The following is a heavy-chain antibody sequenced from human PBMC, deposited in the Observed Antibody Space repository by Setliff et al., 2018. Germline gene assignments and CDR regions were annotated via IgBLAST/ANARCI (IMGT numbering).Heavy chain of an antibody. D-gene: IGHD1-1*01. CDR3: ARGSTGIYDP. CDR2: VHDNGET. J-gene: IGHJ5*02. V-gene: IGHV4-59*02. Sequence: KPSETLSLTCTVSGVSVASHYWSWIRQAPGTGLEWIAYVHDNGETNQNPSLKSRVTISVDTSKNQFSLKMTSVTAADTAIYYCARGSTGIYDPLGQGILVTVSS. CDR1: GVSVASHY.